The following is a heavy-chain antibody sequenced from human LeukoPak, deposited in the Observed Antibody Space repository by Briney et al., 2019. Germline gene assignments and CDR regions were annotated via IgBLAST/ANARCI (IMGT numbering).Heavy chain of an antibody. V-gene: IGHV3-74*01. Sequence: GGSLRLSCAASGFTFSSYWMHWVRQAPGKGLVWISHIKSDGSTTSYADSVKGRFTISRDNAKHTLYLQMNSLRAEDTAVYYCARDSVGGRPFDYWGQGTLVTVSS. J-gene: IGHJ4*02. D-gene: IGHD1-26*01. CDR3: ARDSVGGRPFDY. CDR1: GFTFSSYW. CDR2: IKSDGSTT.